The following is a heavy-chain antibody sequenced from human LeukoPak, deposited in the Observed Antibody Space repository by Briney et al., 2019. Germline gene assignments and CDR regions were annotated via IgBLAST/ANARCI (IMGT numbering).Heavy chain of an antibody. CDR3: VRGPQPFGDSGSRAFDI. Sequence: PGGSLRLSCTASGFTFRSYAMHWVRQASGKGLEYVSVISTNGDSTYYANSVEGRFTVSRDNSNNMLYLQMGSLRADDVAVYYCVRGPQPFGDSGSRAFDIWGQGTVVTVSS. CDR2: ISTNGDST. D-gene: IGHD4-17*01. J-gene: IGHJ3*02. CDR1: GFTFRSYA. V-gene: IGHV3-64*01.